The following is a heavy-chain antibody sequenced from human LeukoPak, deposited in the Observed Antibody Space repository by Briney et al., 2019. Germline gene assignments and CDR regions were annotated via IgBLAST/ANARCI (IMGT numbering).Heavy chain of an antibody. CDR1: GYTFTTYD. J-gene: IGHJ5*02. D-gene: IGHD6-19*01. CDR2: MNPNSGNT. Sequence: ASVKVSCKASGYTFTTYDINWVRQATGQGLEWVGWMNPNSGNTGYTQKFQGRVTMTRNTSITTAYMELSSLRSEDTAVYYCARGRGSGHKENWFDPWGQGTLVTVSS. CDR3: ARGRGSGHKENWFDP. V-gene: IGHV1-8*01.